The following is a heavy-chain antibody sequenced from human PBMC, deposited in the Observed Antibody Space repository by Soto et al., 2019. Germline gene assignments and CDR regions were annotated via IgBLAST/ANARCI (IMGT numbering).Heavy chain of an antibody. Sequence: GGSLRLSCAASGFTFSNAWMNWVRQAPGKGLEWVSAIGGRGGSTYYADSVEGRFTISRDNSKNTLYLQMNSLRAEDTAVYYCAKEGAPAANYYYYYMDVWGKGTTVTVSS. CDR3: AKEGAPAANYYYYYMDV. V-gene: IGHV3-23*01. D-gene: IGHD2-2*01. CDR2: IGGRGGST. CDR1: GFTFSNAW. J-gene: IGHJ6*03.